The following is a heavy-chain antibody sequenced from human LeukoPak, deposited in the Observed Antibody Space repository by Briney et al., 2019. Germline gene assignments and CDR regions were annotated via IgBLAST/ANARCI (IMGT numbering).Heavy chain of an antibody. V-gene: IGHV3-11*04. Sequence: PGGSLRLSCAASGFTFREYSMSWIRQAPGKGLEWVSYISSSGSNIYYADSVKGRFTISRDNAKNSLYLQMNSLRAEDTALYYCARGTPLVRGVVKWFDTWGQGTLVIVSS. J-gene: IGHJ5*02. D-gene: IGHD3-10*01. CDR1: GFTFREYS. CDR2: ISSSGSNI. CDR3: ARGTPLVRGVVKWFDT.